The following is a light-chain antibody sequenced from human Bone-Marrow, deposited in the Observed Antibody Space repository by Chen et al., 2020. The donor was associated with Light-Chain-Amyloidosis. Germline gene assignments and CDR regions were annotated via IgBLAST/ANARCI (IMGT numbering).Light chain of an antibody. V-gene: IGKV1-33*01. Sequence: DTQMTQSPSSLSASVGDRVTITCQASQDISNYLNWYQQKPGKAPNLLISDAFNLETGVPSRFSGSGFGTDFSLSITSLQPEDIATYYCQQYHSLPLAFGGGPKVEI. J-gene: IGKJ4*01. CDR2: DAF. CDR1: QDISNY. CDR3: QQYHSLPLA.